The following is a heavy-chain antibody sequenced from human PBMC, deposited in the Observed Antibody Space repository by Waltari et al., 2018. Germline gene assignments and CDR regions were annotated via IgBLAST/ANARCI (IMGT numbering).Heavy chain of an antibody. CDR1: GGSFSGYY. CDR2: INHSGST. CDR3: ASRSESSGTFDY. D-gene: IGHD3-22*01. V-gene: IGHV4-34*01. J-gene: IGHJ4*02. Sequence: QVQLQQWGAGLLKPSETLSLTCAVYGGSFSGYYWSWIRQPPGKGLEWIGEINHSGSTNYNPSLKSRVTISVDTSKNQFSRKLSSVTAADTAVYYCASRSESSGTFDYWGQGTLVTVSS.